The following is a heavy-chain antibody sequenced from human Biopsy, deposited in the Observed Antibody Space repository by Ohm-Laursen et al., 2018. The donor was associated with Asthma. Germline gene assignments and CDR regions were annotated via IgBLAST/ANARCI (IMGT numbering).Heavy chain of an antibody. CDR1: GGSINSDY. CDR3: ARDQGDSKFDY. Sequence: SETLSLTCTFSGGSINSDYWSWIRQPPGKGLEWIGLSSYSGFRKYNPSLKSRVTISVVTSKNQLSLNLTSVIAADTAVYYCARDQGDSKFDYWGQGILVTVSS. J-gene: IGHJ4*02. V-gene: IGHV4-59*01. CDR2: SSYSGFR. D-gene: IGHD3-16*01.